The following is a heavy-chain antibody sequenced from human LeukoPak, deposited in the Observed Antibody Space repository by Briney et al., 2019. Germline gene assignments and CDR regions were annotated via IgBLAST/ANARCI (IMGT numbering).Heavy chain of an antibody. CDR3: AKDRATIFGVVLDYFDY. Sequence: GGSLRLSCAASGFTFSSYAMSWVRQAPGKGLEWVSAISGSGGSTYYADSVKGRFTISRDNSKNTLYPQMNSLRAEDTAVYYCAKDRATIFGVVLDYFDYWGQGTLVTVSS. J-gene: IGHJ4*02. CDR1: GFTFSSYA. V-gene: IGHV3-23*01. CDR2: ISGSGGST. D-gene: IGHD3-3*01.